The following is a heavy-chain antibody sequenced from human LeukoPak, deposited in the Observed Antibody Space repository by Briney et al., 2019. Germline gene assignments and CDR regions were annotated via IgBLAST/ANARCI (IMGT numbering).Heavy chain of an antibody. V-gene: IGHV4-39*01. D-gene: IGHD3-10*01. CDR2: IYYSGNT. CDR1: GGSISGSSYF. Sequence: SETLSLTCAVSGGSISGSSYFWGWIRQPPGKGLEWIGSIYYSGNTYYNPSLKGRVTISVDTSKNQFSLKLSSVTAADTAVYYCARLKEGIDYWGQGTLVTVSS. CDR3: ARLKEGIDY. J-gene: IGHJ4*02.